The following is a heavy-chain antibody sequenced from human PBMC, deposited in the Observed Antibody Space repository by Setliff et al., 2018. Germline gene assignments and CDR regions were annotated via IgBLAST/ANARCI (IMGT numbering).Heavy chain of an antibody. Sequence: ASVKVSCKASGYIFNNYGISWVRQAPGQGLEWMGWISVKNGNTNNAQKVQGRVTMTTDKSTSTAYMELRSLGSDDTAVYYCARDSPTVVTPLRTFDVWGQGTMVTVSS. CDR1: GYIFNNYG. J-gene: IGHJ3*01. D-gene: IGHD4-17*01. V-gene: IGHV1-18*01. CDR3: ARDSPTVVTPLRTFDV. CDR2: ISVKNGNT.